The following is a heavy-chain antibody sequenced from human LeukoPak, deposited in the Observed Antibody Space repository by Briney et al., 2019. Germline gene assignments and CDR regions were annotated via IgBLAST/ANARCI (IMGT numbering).Heavy chain of an antibody. J-gene: IGHJ3*02. CDR3: VRAAYDSISGWDDAFDI. CDR2: MNPNSGNT. Sequence: ASVKVSCKASGYTFTSYDINWVRQATGQGLEWMGWMNPNSGNTGYAQKFQGRVTMTRNTSISTAYMELSSLRSEDTAVYYCVRAAYDSISGWDDAFDIWGQGTMVTVSS. CDR1: GYTFTSYD. D-gene: IGHD3-22*01. V-gene: IGHV1-8*01.